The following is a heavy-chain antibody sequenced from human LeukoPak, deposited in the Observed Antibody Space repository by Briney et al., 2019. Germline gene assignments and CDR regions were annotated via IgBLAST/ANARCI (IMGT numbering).Heavy chain of an antibody. Sequence: PGGSLRLSCTSSGLTFGYYAMSWVRQAPGKGLELIGFIRSKSYGGATEYAASVKDRFTISRDDSKSIAYLHMDSLKIEDTAVYYCTQTVIVVCYPMDVWGQGTTVTVSS. CDR3: TQTVIVVCYPMDV. V-gene: IGHV3-49*04. CDR1: GLTFGYYA. J-gene: IGHJ6*02. D-gene: IGHD2-15*01. CDR2: IRSKSYGGAT.